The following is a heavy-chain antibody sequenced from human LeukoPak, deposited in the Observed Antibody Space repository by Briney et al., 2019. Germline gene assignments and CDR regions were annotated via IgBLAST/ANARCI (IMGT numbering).Heavy chain of an antibody. CDR2: IWYDGRST. V-gene: IGHV3-33*01. CDR1: GFTFINYG. D-gene: IGHD3-16*02. CDR3: ARDRSSVYMDV. J-gene: IGHJ6*02. Sequence: PGRSLRLSCAASGFTFINYGMYWVRQAPGKGLEWVAVIWYDGRSTYYADSVKGRFTISRDNSKNTLYLQMNSLRVEDTAVYYCARDRSSVYMDVWGQGTTVTVS.